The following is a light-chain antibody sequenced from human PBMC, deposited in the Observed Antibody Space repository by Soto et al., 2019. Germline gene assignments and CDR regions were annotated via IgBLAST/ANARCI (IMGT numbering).Light chain of an antibody. Sequence: EIVLTQSPGTLSLSPGERATLSYRASQSISNSYLAWYQQKPGQAPRLLIYGASSRATGIPDRFSGSGSVTDFTLTISRLEPEDFAVYFCQQYGSSPRTFGQGTKVDIK. V-gene: IGKV3-20*01. CDR1: QSISNSY. J-gene: IGKJ1*01. CDR3: QQYGSSPRT. CDR2: GAS.